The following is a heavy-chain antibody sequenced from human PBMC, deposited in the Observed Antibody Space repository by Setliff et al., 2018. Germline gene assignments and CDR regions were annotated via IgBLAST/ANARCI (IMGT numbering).Heavy chain of an antibody. Sequence: GGSLRLSCAASGLTFSSDAMTWVRQTPGKGLEWVSVISSDGSSIYYADPVKGRFTISRDNSKNTLYLQMNSLRAEDTAIYYCARCSSWHGHYPHFNYWGQGTLVTVSS. CDR1: GLTFSSDA. CDR2: ISSDGSSI. CDR3: ARCSSWHGHYPHFNY. D-gene: IGHD6-13*01. J-gene: IGHJ4*02. V-gene: IGHV3-23*03.